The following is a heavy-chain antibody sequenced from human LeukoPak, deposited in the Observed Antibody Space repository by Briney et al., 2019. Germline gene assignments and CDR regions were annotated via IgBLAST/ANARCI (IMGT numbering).Heavy chain of an antibody. J-gene: IGHJ3*02. CDR3: VTTYYYGSGRLGGFDI. D-gene: IGHD3-10*01. CDR1: GGSISSSNW. V-gene: IGHV4-4*02. Sequence: PSGTLSLTCAVSGGSISSSNWWSWVRPPPGKGLEWIGEIYHSGSTNYNPSLKSRVTISLDTSKNQFSLKLSSVTAADTAVYYCVTTYYYGSGRLGGFDIWGQGTMVTVSS. CDR2: IYHSGST.